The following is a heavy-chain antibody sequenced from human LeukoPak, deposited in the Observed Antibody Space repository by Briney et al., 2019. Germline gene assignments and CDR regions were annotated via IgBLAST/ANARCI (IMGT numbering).Heavy chain of an antibody. CDR3: TRALGSDY. Sequence: ASVTVSCKASGYTFTDYYMNWVRQAPGQGLEWMGWINPNSGGTNYAQKSQGRVNMTRDTSITTAYMELSSLRSDDTAMYYCTRALGSDYWGQGTLVTVSS. V-gene: IGHV1-2*02. CDR2: INPNSGGT. J-gene: IGHJ4*02. CDR1: GYTFTDYY. D-gene: IGHD1-26*01.